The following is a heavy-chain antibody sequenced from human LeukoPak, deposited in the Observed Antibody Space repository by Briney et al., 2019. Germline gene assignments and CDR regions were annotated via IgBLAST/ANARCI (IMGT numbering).Heavy chain of an antibody. CDR3: ATDRGIAARFDY. Sequence: GGSLRLSCAASGFTFSSYAMSWVRQAPGKGLGWVSAISGSGGSTYYADSVKGRFTISRDNSKNTLYLQMNSLRAEDTAVYYCATDRGIAARFDYWGQGTLVTVSS. J-gene: IGHJ4*02. D-gene: IGHD6-25*01. CDR1: GFTFSSYA. V-gene: IGHV3-23*01. CDR2: ISGSGGST.